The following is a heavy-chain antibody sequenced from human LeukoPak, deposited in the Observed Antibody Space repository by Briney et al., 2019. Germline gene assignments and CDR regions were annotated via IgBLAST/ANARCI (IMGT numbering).Heavy chain of an antibody. D-gene: IGHD6-13*01. V-gene: IGHV1-2*02. Sequence: ASVKVSCKASGYTFTGYYMNWVRQAPGQGLEWMGWINPNSGGTNYAQKFQGRVTMNRDTSISTAYMELSRLRSDDTAVYYCARVIAAAGTSLFDPWGRGTLVTVSS. CDR2: INPNSGGT. CDR1: GYTFTGYY. J-gene: IGHJ5*02. CDR3: ARVIAAAGTSLFDP.